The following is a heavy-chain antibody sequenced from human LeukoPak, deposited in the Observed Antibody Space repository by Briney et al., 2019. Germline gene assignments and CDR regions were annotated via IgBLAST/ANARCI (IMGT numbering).Heavy chain of an antibody. Sequence: SETLSLTCAVYGGSFSGYYWSWIRQPPGKGLEWIGEINHSGSTNYNPSLKSRVTISVDTSKNQFSLKLSSVTAADTAVYYCARGRPISKRGCSFRYFDLWGRGTLVTVSS. V-gene: IGHV4-34*01. J-gene: IGHJ2*01. D-gene: IGHD5-18*01. CDR1: GGSFSGYY. CDR3: ARGRPISKRGCSFRYFDL. CDR2: INHSGST.